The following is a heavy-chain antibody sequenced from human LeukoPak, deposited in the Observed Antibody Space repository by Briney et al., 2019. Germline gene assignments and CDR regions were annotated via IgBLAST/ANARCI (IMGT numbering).Heavy chain of an antibody. V-gene: IGHV1-2*02. D-gene: IGHD6-13*01. CDR3: AREEVIAAAGPTLDY. Sequence: ASVKVSCKASGYTFTAYFIHWVRRAPGQGLEWMGWINPNSGGTNYAQKFQGRVTMTRDTSISTAYMELSRLRSDDTAVFYCAREEVIAAAGPTLDYWGQGALVTVSS. CDR1: GYTFTAYF. J-gene: IGHJ4*02. CDR2: INPNSGGT.